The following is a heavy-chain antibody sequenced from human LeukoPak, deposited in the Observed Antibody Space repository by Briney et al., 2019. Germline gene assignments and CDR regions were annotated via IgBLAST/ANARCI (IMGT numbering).Heavy chain of an antibody. CDR2: IIPVFGTA. V-gene: IGHV1-69*01. Sequence: SVKVSCKASGGTFSSYASSWVRQAPGQGLECMGGIIPVFGTANYAQKFQGRVTITADESTSTAYMELSSLRSEETAVYYCARDEPRVAAAAPSHFDYWGQGTLVTVSS. D-gene: IGHD6-13*01. CDR1: GGTFSSYA. J-gene: IGHJ4*02. CDR3: ARDEPRVAAAAPSHFDY.